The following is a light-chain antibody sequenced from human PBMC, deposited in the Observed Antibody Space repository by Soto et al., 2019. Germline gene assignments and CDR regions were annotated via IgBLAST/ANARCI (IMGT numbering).Light chain of an antibody. J-gene: IGKJ3*01. Sequence: LTHSSGALCLSPVQSATLSCRPSQSVGNNYLAWYQQKPGQAPRLLMYGASSRATGIPDRFSGSGSVTDFTLTTCRLERENFAVYISHHYSISPLTFGRGTKVDI. V-gene: IGKV3-20*01. CDR2: GAS. CDR3: HHYSISPLT. CDR1: QSVGNNY.